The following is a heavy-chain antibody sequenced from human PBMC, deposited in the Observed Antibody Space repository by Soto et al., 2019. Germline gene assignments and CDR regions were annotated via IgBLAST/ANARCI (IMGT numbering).Heavy chain of an antibody. J-gene: IGHJ4*02. CDR3: ARDQTVAGPTTFDY. CDR1: GFTFSSYW. V-gene: IGHV3-74*01. Sequence: EVQLVESGGGLVQPGGSLRLSCAASGFTFSSYWMHWVRQTPGKGLVWVSRIDIAGSTTTYSDSVKDRFTISRDNAKNTLYLQMNSLRAEDTAVYYCARDQTVAGPTTFDYCGQGTLVTVSS. D-gene: IGHD6-19*01. CDR2: IDIAGSTT.